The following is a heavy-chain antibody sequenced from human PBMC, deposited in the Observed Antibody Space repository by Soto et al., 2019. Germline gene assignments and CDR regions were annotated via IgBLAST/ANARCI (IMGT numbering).Heavy chain of an antibody. J-gene: IGHJ3*02. Sequence: EPQLLESGGGLGHPGGSLRLSCAASGFTFSSYAMSWVRQAAGKGLEWVAAISGSGVSTYYADSVRGRSTISRDNFKKTVDLQMNSLRAEDTAVYYCAKFYCISTMCQAPAAKSTGGFEIWGQGTLVTVSS. V-gene: IGHV3-23*01. D-gene: IGHD2-2*01. CDR3: AKFYCISTMCQAPAAKSTGGFEI. CDR2: ISGSGVST. CDR1: GFTFSSYA.